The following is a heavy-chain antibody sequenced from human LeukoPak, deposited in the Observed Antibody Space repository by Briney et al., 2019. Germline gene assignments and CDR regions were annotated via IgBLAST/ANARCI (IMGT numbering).Heavy chain of an antibody. CDR2: IYYSGST. Sequence: PSETLSLTCIVSGGSISSYYWSWIRQPPGKGLEWIGYIYYSGSTNYNPSLKSRVTISVDTSKNQFSLKLSSVTAADTAVYYCARGGYSYDNWFDPWGQGTLVTVSS. CDR3: ARGGYSYDNWFDP. V-gene: IGHV4-59*01. J-gene: IGHJ5*02. D-gene: IGHD5-18*01. CDR1: GGSISSYY.